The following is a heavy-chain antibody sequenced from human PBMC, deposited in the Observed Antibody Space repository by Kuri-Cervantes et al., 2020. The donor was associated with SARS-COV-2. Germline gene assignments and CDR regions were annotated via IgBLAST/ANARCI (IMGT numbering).Heavy chain of an antibody. CDR2: IKQDGSEK. CDR1: GFTFSSYW. D-gene: IGHD1-1*01. CDR3: ARGLGTADAFDI. V-gene: IGHV3-7*05. Sequence: GGSLRLSCAASGFTFSSYWMSWVRQAPGKGLEWVANIKQDGSEKYYVDSVKGRFTISRDNAKNSLYLQMTSLGAEDTAVYYCARGLGTADAFDIWGQGRMVTVSS. J-gene: IGHJ3*02.